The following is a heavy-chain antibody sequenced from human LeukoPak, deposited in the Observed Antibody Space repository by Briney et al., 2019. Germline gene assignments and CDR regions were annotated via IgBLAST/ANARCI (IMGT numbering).Heavy chain of an antibody. CDR1: GFTFSSYA. V-gene: IGHV3-23*01. D-gene: IGHD3-16*02. CDR2: ISGSGGST. J-gene: IGHJ4*02. Sequence: PGGSLRLSCAASGFTFSSYAMSWVRQAPGKGMEWVSAISGSGGSTYYADSVKGRFTISRDNSKNTLYLQMNSLRAEDTAVYYCANGFTFGGVIVRWGQGTLVTVSS. CDR3: ANGFTFGGVIVR.